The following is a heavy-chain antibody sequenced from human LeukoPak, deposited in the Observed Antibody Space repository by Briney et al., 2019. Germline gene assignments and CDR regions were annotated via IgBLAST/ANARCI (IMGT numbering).Heavy chain of an antibody. V-gene: IGHV3-20*04. Sequence: GGSLRLSCAASGFTFDDYGMSWVRQAPGKGLEWVSGINWNGGSTGYADSVKGRFTISRDNAKNSLYLQMNSLRAEDTALYYCARFQIPVYSSSWYVRGGPFDYWGQGTLVTVSS. J-gene: IGHJ4*02. CDR1: GFTFDDYG. CDR2: INWNGGST. D-gene: IGHD6-13*01. CDR3: ARFQIPVYSSSWYVRGGPFDY.